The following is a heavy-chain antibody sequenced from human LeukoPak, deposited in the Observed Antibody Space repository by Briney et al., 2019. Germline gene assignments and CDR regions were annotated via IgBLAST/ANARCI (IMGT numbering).Heavy chain of an antibody. J-gene: IGHJ4*02. V-gene: IGHV3-30*04. Sequence: QPGRSLRLSCAASGFTFGNYAMHWVHQAPGKGLEWVAVISYDGNNKYYVDSVKGRFTISRDNSKNTLYLQMNSLRAEDTAVYYCAKDSLLWELPDYWGQGTLVTVSS. CDR1: GFTFGNYA. CDR2: ISYDGNNK. CDR3: AKDSLLWELPDY. D-gene: IGHD1-26*01.